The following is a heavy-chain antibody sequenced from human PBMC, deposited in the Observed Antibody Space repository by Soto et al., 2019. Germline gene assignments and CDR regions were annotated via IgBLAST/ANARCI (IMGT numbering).Heavy chain of an antibody. V-gene: IGHV1-18*01. CDR2: ISAYNGNT. J-gene: IGHJ4*02. CDR3: ARDRTDWDYVWGSYRYTGKYYFDY. CDR1: GYTFTSYG. D-gene: IGHD3-16*02. Sequence: QVQLVQSGAEVKKPGASVKVSCKASGYTFTSYGISWVRQAPGQGLEWMGWISAYNGNTNYAQKLQGRVTMTTDTPTSTAYMELRSLRPDDTAVYYCARDRTDWDYVWGSYRYTGKYYFDYWGQGTLVTVSS.